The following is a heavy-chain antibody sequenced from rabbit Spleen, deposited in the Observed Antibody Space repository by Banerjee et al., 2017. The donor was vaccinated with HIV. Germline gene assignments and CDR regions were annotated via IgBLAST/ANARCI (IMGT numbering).Heavy chain of an antibody. CDR3: ARDLAGVIGWNFYL. CDR1: GFSFSSNY. Sequence: QEQLEESGGDLVKPEGSLTLTCTASGFSFSSNYMCWVRQAPGKGLEWIGCMCTGDGDTYYASWAKGRFTISKTSSTTVTLQMTSLTAADTATYFCARDLAGVIGWNFYLWGPGTLVTVS. D-gene: IGHD4-1*01. V-gene: IGHV1S45*01. J-gene: IGHJ4*01. CDR2: MCTGDGDT.